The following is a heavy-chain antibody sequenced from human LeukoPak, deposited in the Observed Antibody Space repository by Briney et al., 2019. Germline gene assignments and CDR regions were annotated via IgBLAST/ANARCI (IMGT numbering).Heavy chain of an antibody. D-gene: IGHD3-10*01. CDR2: INPSGGST. Sequence: GASVKVSCKASGYTFTSYYMHWVRQAPGQGLEWMGIINPSGGSTSYAQKFQGRVTMTRDTSTSTVYMELSSLRSEDTAVYYCARGGKYYGSTTMAFDYWGQGTLVTVSS. CDR3: ARGGKYYGSTTMAFDY. CDR1: GYTFTSYY. J-gene: IGHJ4*02. V-gene: IGHV1-46*01.